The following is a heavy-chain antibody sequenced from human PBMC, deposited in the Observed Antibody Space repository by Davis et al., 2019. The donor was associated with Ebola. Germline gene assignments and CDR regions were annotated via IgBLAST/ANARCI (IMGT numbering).Heavy chain of an antibody. CDR1: GFAFSNYW. CDR2: INTDGSST. J-gene: IGHJ4*02. Sequence: HTGGSLRLSCAASGFAFSNYWMSWVRQAPGKGLVWVSRINTDGSSTYYADSVKGRFTISRDNSKNTMYVQMHSLRAEDTALYYCARGYGTFDYWGRGTLVTVSA. D-gene: IGHD4-17*01. V-gene: IGHV3-74*01. CDR3: ARGYGTFDY.